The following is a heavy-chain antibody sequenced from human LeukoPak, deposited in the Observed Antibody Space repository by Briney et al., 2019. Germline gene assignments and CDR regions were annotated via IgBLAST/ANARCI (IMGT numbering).Heavy chain of an antibody. CDR3: ATTAGSGARVDY. CDR1: GYSFTSYW. Sequence: GGSLKISCKGSGYSFTSYWIGWVRQMPGRGLEGMGIIYPGDSDTRYSASFQGRVTISAGKSISTSYLQWSSLKASDTAMYYGATTAGSGARVDYWGHGTLVTVSS. J-gene: IGHJ4*01. V-gene: IGHV5-51*01. CDR2: IYPGDSDT. D-gene: IGHD3-3*01.